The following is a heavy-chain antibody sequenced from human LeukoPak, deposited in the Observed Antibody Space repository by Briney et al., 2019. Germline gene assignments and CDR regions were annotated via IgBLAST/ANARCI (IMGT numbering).Heavy chain of an antibody. J-gene: IGHJ3*02. Sequence: GGSLRLSCAASGFTFRSYALSWVRQAPGKGLEWVSAISESGGTRNYVDSVKGRFTVSRDNSKNTLYLQMSSLRAEDTAVYYCVREMATITYAFDIWGQGTMVTVSS. CDR3: VREMATITYAFDI. CDR2: ISESGGTR. V-gene: IGHV3-23*01. D-gene: IGHD5-24*01. CDR1: GFTFRSYA.